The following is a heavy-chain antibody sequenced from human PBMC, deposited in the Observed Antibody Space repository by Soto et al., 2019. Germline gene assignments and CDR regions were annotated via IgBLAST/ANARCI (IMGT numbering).Heavy chain of an antibody. J-gene: IGHJ4*02. CDR3: SGGLGDAI. Sequence: EVQLVESGGGLVQPGGSLRLTCAVSGFSFRSDWMNWVRQAPGKGLEWVAHTNQDGSEKYYLDSVKGRFTIFRDNAKNSLYLQMNSLRAEDTAVYYCSGGLGDAIWGQGTLVTVSS. V-gene: IGHV3-7*04. CDR2: TNQDGSEK. CDR1: GFSFRSDW. D-gene: IGHD1-26*01.